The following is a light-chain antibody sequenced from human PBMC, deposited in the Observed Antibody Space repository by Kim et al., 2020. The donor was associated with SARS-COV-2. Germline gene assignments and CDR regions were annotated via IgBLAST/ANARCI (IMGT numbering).Light chain of an antibody. CDR3: QTWGTGIVV. Sequence: SVNLTCTLGSGHSSYAIAAHQQRPEKGPRYLMKLNSDGSHSKGDGIPDRFSGSSSGAERYLTISSLQSEDEADYYCQTWGTGIVVFGGGTQLTVL. V-gene: IGLV4-69*01. J-gene: IGLJ2*01. CDR1: SGHSSYA. CDR2: LNSDGSH.